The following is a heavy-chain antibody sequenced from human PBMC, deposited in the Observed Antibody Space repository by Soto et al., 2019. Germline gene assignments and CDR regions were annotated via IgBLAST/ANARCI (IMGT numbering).Heavy chain of an antibody. D-gene: IGHD5-12*01. CDR3: ARGRGYSGDDHYYYFDMDV. CDR2: INPSGGST. J-gene: IGHJ6*02. V-gene: IGHV1-46*01. CDR1: GYTFTSYY. Sequence: ASVKVSCKASGYTFTSYYMHWVRQAPGQGLEWMGIINPSGGSTSYAQKFQGRVTISVDESTSTAYMELSSLRSEDTAVYYCARGRGYSGDDHYYYFDMDVWGQGTTVTVSS.